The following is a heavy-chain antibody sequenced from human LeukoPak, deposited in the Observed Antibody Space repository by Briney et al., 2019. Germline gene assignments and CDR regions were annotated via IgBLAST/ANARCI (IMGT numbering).Heavy chain of an antibody. V-gene: IGHV3-30*18. CDR1: GFTFSSYG. CDR3: AKQKSGSYPVDYFDY. Sequence: GGSLRLSCAASGFTFSSYGMHWVRQAPGKGLEWVAVISYDGSNKYYADSVKGRFTISRDNSKNTLYLQMNSLRAEDTAVYYCAKQKSGSYPVDYFDYWGQGTLVTVSS. CDR2: ISYDGSNK. D-gene: IGHD1-26*01. J-gene: IGHJ4*02.